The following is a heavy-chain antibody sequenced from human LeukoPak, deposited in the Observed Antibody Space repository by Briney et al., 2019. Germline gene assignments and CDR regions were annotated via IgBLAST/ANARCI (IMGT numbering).Heavy chain of an antibody. CDR1: GFTFTSAW. CDR2: ISSSSSYI. J-gene: IGHJ4*02. Sequence: RGGSLRLSCAASGFTFTSAWMNWVRQAPGKGLEWVSSISSSSSYIYYADSVKGRFTISRDNAKNSLYLQMNSLRAEDTAVYYCAREYFDYWGQGTLVTVSS. V-gene: IGHV3-21*01. CDR3: AREYFDY.